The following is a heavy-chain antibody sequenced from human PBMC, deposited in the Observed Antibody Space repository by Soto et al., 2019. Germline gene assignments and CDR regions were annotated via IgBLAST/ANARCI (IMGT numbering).Heavy chain of an antibody. D-gene: IGHD3-22*01. V-gene: IGHV4-61*01. CDR1: GGSVSSGSYC. J-gene: IGHJ3*02. CDR3: AREGSYYDSSGYTRDAFDI. Sequence: WETLSLTCTVSGGSVSSGSYCWTWIRQPPGKGLDWIGCIYYSGSTSYNPSLKSRVTISVDRSKNQFSLKLSSVTAADTAVYYCAREGSYYDSSGYTRDAFDIWGQGTMVTVSS. CDR2: IYYSGST.